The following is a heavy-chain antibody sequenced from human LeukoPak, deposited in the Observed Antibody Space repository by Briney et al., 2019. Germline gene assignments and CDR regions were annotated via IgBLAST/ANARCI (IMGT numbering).Heavy chain of an antibody. CDR1: GYTFTGYY. CDR3: ARGLQGSNYYYYYMDV. Sequence: GASVKVSCKASGYTFTGYYMRWVRQAPGQGLEWMGWINPNSGGTNYAQKFQGRVTMTRDTSISTAYMELSRLRSDDTAVYYCARGLQGSNYYYYYMDVWGKGTTVTVSS. CDR2: INPNSGGT. V-gene: IGHV1-2*02. D-gene: IGHD3-10*01. J-gene: IGHJ6*03.